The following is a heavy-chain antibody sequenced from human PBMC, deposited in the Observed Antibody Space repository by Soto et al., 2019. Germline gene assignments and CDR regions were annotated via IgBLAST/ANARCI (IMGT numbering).Heavy chain of an antibody. CDR3: AKDAPYYYDSSGYYGPFDY. Sequence: PGGSLRLSCAASGFTFSSYGIHWVRQAPGKGLEWAALISYDGSNKYYADSVKGRFTISRDNSKNTLYLQMNSLRAEDTAMYYCAKDAPYYYDSSGYYGPFDYWGQGTLVTVSS. J-gene: IGHJ4*02. V-gene: IGHV3-30*18. D-gene: IGHD3-22*01. CDR2: ISYDGSNK. CDR1: GFTFSSYG.